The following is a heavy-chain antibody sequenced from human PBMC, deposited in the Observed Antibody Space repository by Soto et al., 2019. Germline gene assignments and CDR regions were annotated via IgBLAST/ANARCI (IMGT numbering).Heavy chain of an antibody. V-gene: IGHV1-69*13. CDR1: GGTFSSYA. D-gene: IGHD5-12*01. Sequence: GASLKVSCKASGGTFSSYAISWVRQAPGQGLEWMGGIIPIFGTANYAQKFQGRVTITADESTSTAYMELSSLRSEDTAVYYCARDKRRDGYNYDYWGQGTLVTVSS. CDR2: IIPIFGTA. CDR3: ARDKRRDGYNYDY. J-gene: IGHJ4*02.